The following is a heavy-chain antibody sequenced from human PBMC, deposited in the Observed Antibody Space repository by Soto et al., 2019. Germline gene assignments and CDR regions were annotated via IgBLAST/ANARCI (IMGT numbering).Heavy chain of an antibody. CDR2: INPSGGST. Sequence: ASVKVSCKASGYTFTSYFMHWVRQAPGQGLEWMGIINPSGGSTGYAQKFQGRVTMTRDTSTSTVYMELSSLRSEDTAVYYCARVYCSGGGCYGIDYWGQGTLVTVSS. CDR1: GYTFTSYF. J-gene: IGHJ4*02. CDR3: ARVYCSGGGCYGIDY. V-gene: IGHV1-46*01. D-gene: IGHD2-15*01.